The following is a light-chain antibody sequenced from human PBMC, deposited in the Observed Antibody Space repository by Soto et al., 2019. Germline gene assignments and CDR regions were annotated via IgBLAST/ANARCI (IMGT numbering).Light chain of an antibody. CDR2: GNS. CDR3: QSYDSSLSGSV. Sequence: QSALTQPPSVSGAPGQRVTISCTGNSSNIGIVYVLHWYQQFPGSAPNLLIYGNSIRPSGVPDRFSGSKSGTSASLAITGLQAEDEADYYCQSYDSSLSGSVFGAGTKVTVL. V-gene: IGLV1-40*01. CDR1: SSNIGIVYV. J-gene: IGLJ1*01.